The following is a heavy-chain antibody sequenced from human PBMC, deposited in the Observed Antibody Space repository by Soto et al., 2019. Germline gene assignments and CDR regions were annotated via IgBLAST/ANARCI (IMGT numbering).Heavy chain of an antibody. J-gene: IGHJ4*02. Sequence: SQTLSLTCAVYGGSFSGYYWSWIRQPPGKGLEWIGEINHSGSTNYNPSLKSRVTISVDTSKNQFSLKLSSVTAADTAVYYCARGRTDIAARPIKLFDYWGQGTLVTVSS. CDR2: INHSGST. CDR1: GGSFSGYY. D-gene: IGHD6-6*01. V-gene: IGHV4-34*01. CDR3: ARGRTDIAARPIKLFDY.